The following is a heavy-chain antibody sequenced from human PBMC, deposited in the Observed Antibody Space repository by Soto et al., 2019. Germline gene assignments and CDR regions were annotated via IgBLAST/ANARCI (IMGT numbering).Heavy chain of an antibody. CDR2: INPSGGST. V-gene: IGHV1-46*01. CDR3: ARDRVYCSSTSCYTFRALSRPYYYGMDV. Sequence: GASVKVSCKASGYTFTSYYMHWVRQAPGQGLEWMGIINPSGGSTSYAQKFQGRVTMTRDTSTSTVYMELSSLRSEDTAVYYCARDRVYCSSTSCYTFRALSRPYYYGMDVWGHGTTVTVSS. CDR1: GYTFTSYY. D-gene: IGHD2-2*02. J-gene: IGHJ6*02.